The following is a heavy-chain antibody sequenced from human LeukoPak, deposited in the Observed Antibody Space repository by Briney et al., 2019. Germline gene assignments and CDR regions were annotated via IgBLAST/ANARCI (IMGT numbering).Heavy chain of an antibody. CDR1: GGSISSSNW. D-gene: IGHD1-26*01. V-gene: IGHV4-4*02. CDR2: IYHSGST. J-gene: IGHJ4*02. CDR3: ASIIVGATTPFDY. Sequence: PSETLSLTCAVSGGSISSSNWWSWVRQPPGKGLEWIGEIYHSGSTNYNPSLKSRVTISVDTSKNQFSLKLSSVTAADTAVYYCASIIVGATTPFDYWGQGTLVTVSS.